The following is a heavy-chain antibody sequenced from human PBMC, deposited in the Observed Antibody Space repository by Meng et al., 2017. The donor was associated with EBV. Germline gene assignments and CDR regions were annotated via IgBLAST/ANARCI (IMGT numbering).Heavy chain of an antibody. D-gene: IGHD2-15*01. V-gene: IGHV1-18*01. CDR3: ARPAAPYCSGGSCYNWFDP. Sequence: QVQLVQSGPEVKKPGASVKVSCKASGYSFTNDGISWVRQAPGQGLEWMGWISAYNGNTNYAQKLQGRVTMTTDTSTSTAYMELRSLRSDDTAVYYCARPAAPYCSGGSCYNWFDPWGQGTLVTVSS. CDR2: ISAYNGNT. CDR1: GYSFTNDG. J-gene: IGHJ5*02.